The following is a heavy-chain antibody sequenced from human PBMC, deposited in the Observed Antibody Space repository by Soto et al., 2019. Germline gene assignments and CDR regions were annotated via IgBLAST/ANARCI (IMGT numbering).Heavy chain of an antibody. V-gene: IGHV1-18*04. CDR2: ISAYNGNT. CDR3: AREVRYDILTGYYDYYYYGMDV. D-gene: IGHD3-9*01. CDR1: GYTFTSYG. J-gene: IGHJ6*02. Sequence: GDSVKVSCKASGYTFTSYGISWVRQAPGQGLEWMGWISAYNGNTNYAQKLQGRVTMTTDTSTSTAYMELRSLRSDDTAVYYCAREVRYDILTGYYDYYYYGMDVWGQGTTVTVSS.